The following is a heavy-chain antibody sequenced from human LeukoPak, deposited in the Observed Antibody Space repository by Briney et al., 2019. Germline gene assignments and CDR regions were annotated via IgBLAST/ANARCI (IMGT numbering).Heavy chain of an antibody. D-gene: IGHD2-21*01. CDR3: ARAWGLWRRYYFDY. Sequence: SETLSLTCAVYGGSFSGYYWSWIRQPPGKGLEWIGEINHSGSTNYNPSLKSRVTISVDTSKNQFSLKLSSVTAADTAVYYCARAWGLWRRYYFDYWGQGTLVTVSS. J-gene: IGHJ4*02. V-gene: IGHV4-34*01. CDR2: INHSGST. CDR1: GGSFSGYY.